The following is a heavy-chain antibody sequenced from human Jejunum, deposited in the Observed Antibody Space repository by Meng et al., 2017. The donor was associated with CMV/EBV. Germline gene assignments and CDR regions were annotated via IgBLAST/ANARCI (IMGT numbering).Heavy chain of an antibody. D-gene: IGHD1-26*01. CDR3: ARIRGSYPGDYYNGMDV. Sequence: FTSPSLHWVRQAPGQGLEWVATLNPSDPGTTYAQRFEGRVTMTRDTSTNTVYLELGSLKAEDTAVYYCARIRGSYPGDYYNGMDVWGQGTTVTVSS. CDR1: FTSPS. J-gene: IGHJ6*02. CDR2: LNPSDPGT. V-gene: IGHV1-46*01.